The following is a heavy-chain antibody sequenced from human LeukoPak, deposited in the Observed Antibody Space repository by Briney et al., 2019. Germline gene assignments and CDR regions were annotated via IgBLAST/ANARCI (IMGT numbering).Heavy chain of an antibody. CDR2: IGIDSGNT. V-gene: IGHV3-48*01. J-gene: IGHJ4*02. Sequence: GGSLRLSCTASGFPFIEYSMNWVRQVPGKGLEWIAYIGIDSGNTKYADSVRGRFTISADRTKNSLYLQMNSLRVEDTAVYYCARDHNYAFDNWGQGTLVSVAS. CDR3: ARDHNYAFDN. CDR1: GFPFIEYS. D-gene: IGHD1-1*01.